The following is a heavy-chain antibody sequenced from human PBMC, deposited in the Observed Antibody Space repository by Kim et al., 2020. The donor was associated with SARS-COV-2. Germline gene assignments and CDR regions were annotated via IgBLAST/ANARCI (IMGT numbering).Heavy chain of an antibody. J-gene: IGHJ4*02. CDR1: GYTFTGYY. Sequence: ASVKVSCKASGYTFTGYYMHWVRQAPGQGLEWMGRINPNSGGTNYAQKFQGRVTMTRDTSISTAYMELSRLRSDDTAVYYCASHFGPPIAAAGRTSVFDYWGQGTLVTVSS. D-gene: IGHD6-13*01. CDR2: INPNSGGT. CDR3: ASHFGPPIAAAGRTSVFDY. V-gene: IGHV1-2*06.